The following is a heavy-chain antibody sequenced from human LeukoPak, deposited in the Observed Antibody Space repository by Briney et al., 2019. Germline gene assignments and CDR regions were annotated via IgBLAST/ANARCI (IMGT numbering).Heavy chain of an antibody. Sequence: GGSLRLSCAASGFTFSSYGMHWVRQAPGKGLEWVAVMSYDGSKEYYADSVKGRFTISRDNAKNSLYLQMNSLRAEDTAVYYCARDAYYYGSGTVDYWGQGTLVTVSS. CDR1: GFTFSSYG. CDR2: MSYDGSKE. J-gene: IGHJ4*02. V-gene: IGHV3-30*03. D-gene: IGHD3-10*01. CDR3: ARDAYYYGSGTVDY.